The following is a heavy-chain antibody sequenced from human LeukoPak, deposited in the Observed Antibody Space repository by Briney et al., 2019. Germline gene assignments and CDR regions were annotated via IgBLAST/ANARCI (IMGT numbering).Heavy chain of an antibody. CDR1: GGSISSYY. CDR3: ARASEDTALDY. CDR2: IYYSGST. D-gene: IGHD5-18*01. J-gene: IGHJ4*02. V-gene: IGHV4-59*01. Sequence: PSETLSLTCTVSGGSISSYYWSWIRQPPGKGLEWIGYIYYSGSTNYNLSLKSRVTISVDTSKNQFSLKLSSVTAADTAVYYCARASEDTALDYWGQGTLVTVSS.